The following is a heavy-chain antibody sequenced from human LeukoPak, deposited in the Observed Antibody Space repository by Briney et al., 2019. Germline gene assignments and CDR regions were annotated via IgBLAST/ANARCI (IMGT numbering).Heavy chain of an antibody. Sequence: ASVKVSCKASGYTFTSYGISWVRQALGQGLEWMGWSSAYNGNTNYAQKVQGRVTMTTDKSTTTAYTELTSLRSEDTAVYYCARVHCSGGSCYTAAFNIWGQGTVVTVSS. CDR3: ARVHCSGGSCYTAAFNI. CDR1: GYTFTSYG. CDR2: SSAYNGNT. V-gene: IGHV1-18*01. D-gene: IGHD2-15*01. J-gene: IGHJ3*02.